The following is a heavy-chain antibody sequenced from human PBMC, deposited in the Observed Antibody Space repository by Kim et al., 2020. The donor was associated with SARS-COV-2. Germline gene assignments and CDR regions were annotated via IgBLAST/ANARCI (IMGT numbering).Heavy chain of an antibody. V-gene: IGHV3-7*03. CDR3: VRGIPSA. CDR2: LNQDGSAK. CDR1: GFTFSNYW. D-gene: IGHD2-21*01. Sequence: GGSLRLSCAASGFTFSNYWMSWVRQAPGKGLEWVANLNQDGSAKYYMDPVKGRFSISRDNAKNSVFLQLNSLRAEDTAVSYCVRGIPSAWGQGTLVTVSS. J-gene: IGHJ5*02.